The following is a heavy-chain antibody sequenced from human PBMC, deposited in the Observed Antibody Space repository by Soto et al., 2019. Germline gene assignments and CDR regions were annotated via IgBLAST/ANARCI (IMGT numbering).Heavy chain of an antibody. D-gene: IGHD3-10*01. CDR3: ARDLGIRGVTLYYYYYGMDV. CDR2: ISAYNGNT. Sequence: ASVKVSCMASGYTFTRYGISWVRQAPGQGLEWMGWISAYNGNTNYAQKLQGRVTMTTDTSTSTAYMELRSLRSDDTAVYYCARDLGIRGVTLYYYYYGMDVWGQGTTVTVSS. CDR1: GYTFTRYG. V-gene: IGHV1-18*01. J-gene: IGHJ6*02.